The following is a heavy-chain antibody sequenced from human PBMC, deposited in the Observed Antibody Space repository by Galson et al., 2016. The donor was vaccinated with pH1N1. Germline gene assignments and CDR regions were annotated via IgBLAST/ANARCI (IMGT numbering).Heavy chain of an antibody. CDR1: GGAISTGSYY. Sequence: LTCTVSGGAISTGSYYWGWVRQPAGKGLEWIGRFSISGGTNYNSSLRSRVTISFDTSKNRFSLELTSVTAADTAVYYCARDHYFGSGIHYWGQGIQVTVS. D-gene: IGHD3-10*01. CDR2: FSISGGT. J-gene: IGHJ4*02. CDR3: ARDHYFGSGIHY. V-gene: IGHV4-61*02.